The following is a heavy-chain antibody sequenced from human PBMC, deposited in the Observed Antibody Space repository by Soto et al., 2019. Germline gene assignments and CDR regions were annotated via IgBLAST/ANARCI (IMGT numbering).Heavy chain of an antibody. V-gene: IGHV4-59*01. CDR2: IYYSGST. D-gene: IGHD2-15*01. Sequence: SETLSLACTVSGGSISSYYWSWIWQPPGKGLEWIGYIYYSGSTNYNPSLKSRVTISVDTSKNQFSLKLSSVTAADTAVYYCARGYCSGGSCPIPMYYYGMDVWGQGTTVTVSS. CDR1: GGSISSYY. J-gene: IGHJ6*02. CDR3: ARGYCSGGSCPIPMYYYGMDV.